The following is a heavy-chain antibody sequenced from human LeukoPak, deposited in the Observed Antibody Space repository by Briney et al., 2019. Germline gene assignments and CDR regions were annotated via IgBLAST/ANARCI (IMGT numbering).Heavy chain of an antibody. CDR3: ARINDYGDYGSDY. J-gene: IGHJ4*02. Sequence: SVKVSCKASGGTFSSYAISWGRQAPGQGLEWMGRIIPIFGIANYAQKFQGRVTITADKSTSTAYMELSSLRSEDTAVYYCARINDYGDYGSDYWGQGTLVTVSS. D-gene: IGHD4-17*01. V-gene: IGHV1-69*04. CDR2: IIPIFGIA. CDR1: GGTFSSYA.